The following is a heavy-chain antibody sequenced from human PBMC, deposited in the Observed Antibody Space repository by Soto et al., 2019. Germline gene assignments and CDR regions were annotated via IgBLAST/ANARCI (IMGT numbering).Heavy chain of an antibody. CDR2: ISGSGGST. J-gene: IGHJ3*02. Sequence: EVQLLESGGGLVQPGGSLRLSCAASGFTFSSYAMSWVRQAPGKGLEWVSAISGSGGSTYYADSVKGRFTISRDNSKNTLYLQMNSLRAEDTAVYYCAKDRETLGYSSGWYPGAFDIWGQGTMVTVSS. D-gene: IGHD6-19*01. CDR3: AKDRETLGYSSGWYPGAFDI. CDR1: GFTFSSYA. V-gene: IGHV3-23*01.